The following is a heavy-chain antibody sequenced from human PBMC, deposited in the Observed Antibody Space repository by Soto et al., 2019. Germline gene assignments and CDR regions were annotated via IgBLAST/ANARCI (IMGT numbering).Heavy chain of an antibody. D-gene: IGHD2-8*01. CDR1: GFSFSSYR. CDR3: AKNGLHGDLLDYFEY. J-gene: IGHJ4*02. CDR2: ISYDGSNA. Sequence: EESGGGVVQPGRSLRLSCAASGFSFSSYRMHWVRQAPGKGLEWVAVISYDGSNAHYADYVKGRFTISRDNSKNTLSLQMNSLRAEDTAVYYCAKNGLHGDLLDYFEYWGQGTLVTVSS. V-gene: IGHV3-30*18.